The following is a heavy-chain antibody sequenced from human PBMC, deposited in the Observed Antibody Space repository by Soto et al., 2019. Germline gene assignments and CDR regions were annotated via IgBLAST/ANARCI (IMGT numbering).Heavy chain of an antibody. CDR1: GDTFSSYG. J-gene: IGHJ4*02. D-gene: IGHD2-2*01. CDR3: ARAGGHCSSTSCVDF. Sequence: QVQLVQSGAEVKKPGSSVKVSCKTSGDTFSSYGINWVRLAPGQGLEWMGGIKPVFGSPVYARKFEGRLTMTADESTSTAYMQPSSLKSEDTAVYYCARAGGHCSSTSCVDFWGQGTLITVSS. CDR2: IKPVFGSP. V-gene: IGHV1-69*01.